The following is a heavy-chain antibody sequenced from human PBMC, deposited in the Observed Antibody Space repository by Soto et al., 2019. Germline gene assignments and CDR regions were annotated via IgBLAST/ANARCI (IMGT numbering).Heavy chain of an antibody. J-gene: IGHJ5*02. D-gene: IGHD2-15*01. V-gene: IGHV4-59*01. CDR2: ISYSGST. CDR1: GASITTYY. CDR3: ARDLKEYCSDGKCNWFDP. Sequence: SETLSLTCTGSGASITTYYWSWIRQPPGKGLEWIGYISYSGSTDYNPSLKSRVTISFDASKNQISLQVRSATAADAAVYYCARDLKEYCSDGKCNWFDPWGQGTLVTVSS.